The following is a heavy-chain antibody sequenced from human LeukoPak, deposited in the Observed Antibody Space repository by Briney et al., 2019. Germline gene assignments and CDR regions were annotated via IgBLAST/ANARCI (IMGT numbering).Heavy chain of an antibody. J-gene: IGHJ4*02. CDR3: AREYCSTTRCYMADY. D-gene: IGHD2-2*01. CDR1: GYRFTSYG. CDR2: ISSYNGNT. V-gene: IGHV1-18*01. Sequence: GASVKVSCKASGYRFTSYGISWVRQAPGQGLEWMGWISSYNGNTNYAQKLQGRVTMTTDTSTSTAYMELRSLRSDDTAVYYCAREYCSTTRCYMADYWGQGTLVTVSS.